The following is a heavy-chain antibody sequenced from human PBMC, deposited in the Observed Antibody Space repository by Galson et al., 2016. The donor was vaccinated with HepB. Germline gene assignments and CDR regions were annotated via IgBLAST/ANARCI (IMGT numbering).Heavy chain of an antibody. CDR2: INAGIGNT. D-gene: IGHD1-26*01. V-gene: IGHV1-3*01. Sequence: SVKVSCKASGYTFTNYPMHWVRQAPGQRPEWMGWINAGIGNTEYSTKFQGRVTVTRDASASTAYMQLSSLTSADTAIYYCARGSRVGATTGGAVDYWGQGTLVTVSS. J-gene: IGHJ4*02. CDR3: ARGSRVGATTGGAVDY. CDR1: GYTFTNYP.